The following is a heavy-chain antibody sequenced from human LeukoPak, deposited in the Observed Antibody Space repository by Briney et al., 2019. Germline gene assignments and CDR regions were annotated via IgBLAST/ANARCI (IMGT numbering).Heavy chain of an antibody. V-gene: IGHV3-48*04. CDR1: GFTFSSYS. J-gene: IGHJ5*02. D-gene: IGHD2-15*01. Sequence: PGGSLRLSCAASGFTFSSYSMNWVRQAPGKGLEWVSYISSSGSTIYYADSVKGRFTISRDNAKNSLYLQMNSLRAEDTAVYYCARDGGYCSGGSCYDWFDPWGQGTLVTVSS. CDR3: ARDGGYCSGGSCYDWFDP. CDR2: ISSSGSTI.